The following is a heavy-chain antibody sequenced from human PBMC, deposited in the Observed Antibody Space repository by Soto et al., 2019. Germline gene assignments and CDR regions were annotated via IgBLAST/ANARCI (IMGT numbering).Heavy chain of an antibody. CDR3: AREGEEGGYSGYERSFYYYGMDV. CDR2: IIPIFGTA. V-gene: IGHV1-69*06. CDR1: GGTFSSYA. Sequence: ASVKVSCKASGGTFSSYAISWVRQAPGQGLEWMGGIIPIFGTANYAQKFQGRVTIPADKSTSTAYMELSSLRSEDTAVYYCAREGEEGGYSGYERSFYYYGMDVWGQGTTVTVSS. D-gene: IGHD5-12*01. J-gene: IGHJ6*02.